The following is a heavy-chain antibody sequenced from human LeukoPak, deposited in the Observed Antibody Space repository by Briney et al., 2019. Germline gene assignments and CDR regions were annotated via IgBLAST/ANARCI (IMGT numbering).Heavy chain of an antibody. V-gene: IGHV3-30*04. D-gene: IGHD1-26*01. CDR1: EFTFSNYA. CDR3: ARGGSYSGNWFDP. J-gene: IGHJ5*02. CDR2: ISYDGSNT. Sequence: PGGSLRLSCAASEFTFSNYAIHWVRQAPGKGLEWVTVISYDGSNTYYADTVKGRFTISRDNSKNTLYLQMNGLRAEDTAVYYRARGGSYSGNWFDPWGQGTLVTVSS.